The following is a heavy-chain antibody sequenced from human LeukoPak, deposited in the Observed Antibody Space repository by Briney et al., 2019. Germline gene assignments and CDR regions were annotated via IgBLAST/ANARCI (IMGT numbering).Heavy chain of an antibody. J-gene: IGHJ4*02. Sequence: SETLSLTCTVSGGSISSYYWSWIRQPPGKGLEWIGYIYYSGSTNYNPSLKSRVTISVDTSKNQFSLKLSSVTAADMAVYYCARGPTVTPRYWGQGTLVTVSS. CDR1: GGSISSYY. CDR3: ARGPTVTPRY. V-gene: IGHV4-59*01. CDR2: IYYSGST. D-gene: IGHD4-17*01.